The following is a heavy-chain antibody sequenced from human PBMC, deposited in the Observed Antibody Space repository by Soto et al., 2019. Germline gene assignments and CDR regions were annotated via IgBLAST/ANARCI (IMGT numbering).Heavy chain of an antibody. CDR1: GGSVSSGGYY. Sequence: ASETLSLTCTVYGGSVSSGGYYWTWIRQHPGRGLEWTGYIYNTGSTYYNPSLESRVTISGDASKNQCSLWLNSVTAADTAVYYCARGRKNQQAYYFDYWGQGTLVTVSS. CDR3: ARGRKNQQAYYFDY. CDR2: IYNTGST. D-gene: IGHD6-13*01. J-gene: IGHJ4*02. V-gene: IGHV4-31*03.